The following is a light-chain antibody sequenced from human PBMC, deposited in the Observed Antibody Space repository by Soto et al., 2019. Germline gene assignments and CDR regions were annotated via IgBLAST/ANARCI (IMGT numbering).Light chain of an antibody. Sequence: DIPITHTPTTLWSSLPNIGTITCRTSQSISSWLAWYQQKPGKAPKLLIYDASSLESGVQSRFSGSGSGTEFTLTISSLQPDDFAPYYCQQYNSYFTRTFRQGSKVDIK. CDR2: DAS. CDR3: QQYNSYFTRT. V-gene: IGKV1-5*01. CDR1: QSISSW. J-gene: IGKJ1*01.